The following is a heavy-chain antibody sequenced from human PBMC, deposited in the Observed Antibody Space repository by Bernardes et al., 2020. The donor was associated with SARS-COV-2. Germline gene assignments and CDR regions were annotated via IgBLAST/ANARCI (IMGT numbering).Heavy chain of an antibody. V-gene: IGHV4-59*01. CDR3: ASRYCSGTNCYQDY. Sequence: SETLSLTCTVSGDSTGDYYWSWIRQPPGKRLEYIAYIHFSGSSYYNPSLKSRVTISIDASKNQLSLKVRSVTAADTAMYYCASRYCSGTNCYQDYWGQGTLVTVSS. D-gene: IGHD2-2*01. CDR1: GDSTGDYY. CDR2: IHFSGSS. J-gene: IGHJ4*02.